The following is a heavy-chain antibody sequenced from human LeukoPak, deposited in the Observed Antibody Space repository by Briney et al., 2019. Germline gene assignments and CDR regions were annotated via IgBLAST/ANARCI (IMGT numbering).Heavy chain of an antibody. D-gene: IGHD6-13*01. Sequence: PSETLSLTCTVSGGSIRSSSYYWGWIRQPPGKGLEWIGSIYYSGSTYYNPSLKSRVTISVDTSKNQFSLKLSSVTAADTAVYYCARVQGSSWYVNWFDPWGQGTLVTVSS. J-gene: IGHJ5*02. CDR3: ARVQGSSWYVNWFDP. V-gene: IGHV4-39*07. CDR2: IYYSGST. CDR1: GGSIRSSSYY.